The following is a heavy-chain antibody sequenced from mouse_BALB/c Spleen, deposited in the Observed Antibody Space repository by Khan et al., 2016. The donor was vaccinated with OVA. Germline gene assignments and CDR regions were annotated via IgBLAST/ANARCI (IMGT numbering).Heavy chain of an antibody. J-gene: IGHJ4*01. D-gene: IGHD2-14*01. CDR1: GYTFTNYG. V-gene: IGHV9-3-1*01. Sequence: QIQLVQSGPELKKPGETVKISCKASGYTFTNYGMNWVKQAPGKGLKWMGWINTYTGEPTYADDFKGRFAFSLETSASTAYLQINNLKNGDTATYFCARVGYNGIMDYWGQGTSVTVSS. CDR3: ARVGYNGIMDY. CDR2: INTYTGEP.